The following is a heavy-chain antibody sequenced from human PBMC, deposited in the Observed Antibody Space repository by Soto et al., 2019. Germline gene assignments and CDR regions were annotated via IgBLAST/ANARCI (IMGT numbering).Heavy chain of an antibody. CDR1: GFTFSSYA. D-gene: IGHD2-2*01. CDR3: ASTYCSSTSCYVNNRYYYYYGMDV. V-gene: IGHV3-30-3*01. CDR2: ISYDGSNK. Sequence: GGFLRLSCAASGFTFSSYAMHWVRQAPGKGLEWVAVISYDGSNKYYADSVKGRFTISRDNSKNTLYLQMNSLRAEDTAVYYCASTYCSSTSCYVNNRYYYYYGMDVWGQGTTVTVSS. J-gene: IGHJ6*02.